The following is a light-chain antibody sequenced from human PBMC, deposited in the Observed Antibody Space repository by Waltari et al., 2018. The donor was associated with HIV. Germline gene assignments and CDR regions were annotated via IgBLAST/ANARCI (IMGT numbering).Light chain of an antibody. J-gene: IGLJ2*01. V-gene: IGLV3-21*02. CDR2: DDS. Sequence: SSVLTQPPSVSVAPGQTVSMTCEGNNVGSKDVQWYQQKPGQAPVRVVDDDSDRPSGSAERWSGSKSGNTATLSIRRVKVVDGVDYECQVWDIISAYVIFGVGTKLTVL. CDR3: QVWDIISAYVI. CDR1: NVGSKD.